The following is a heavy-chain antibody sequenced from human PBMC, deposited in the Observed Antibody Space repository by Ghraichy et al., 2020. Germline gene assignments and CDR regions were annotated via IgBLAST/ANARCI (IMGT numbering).Heavy chain of an antibody. CDR3: ARDAGPGIADY. CDR1: GFTFSSYS. J-gene: IGHJ4*02. D-gene: IGHD6-13*01. Sequence: GGSLRLSCAASGFTFSSYSMNWVRQAPGKGLEWVSSISSSSSYIYYADSVKGRFTISRDNAKNSLYLQMNSLRAEDTAVYYCARDAGPGIADYWGQGTLVTVSS. CDR2: ISSSSSYI. V-gene: IGHV3-21*01.